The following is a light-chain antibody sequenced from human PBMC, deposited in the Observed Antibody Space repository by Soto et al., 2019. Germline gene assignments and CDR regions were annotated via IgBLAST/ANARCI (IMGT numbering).Light chain of an antibody. CDR3: QQYNEWSRT. J-gene: IGKJ1*01. V-gene: IGKV1-8*01. CDR1: QGISSS. Sequence: IRMTESRSSLSASTGDRITITCMASQGISSSLAWYQQKKGKAPKLLIYDASSLQSGVPSGFSGSGYGTDFNLTISSLQSEDFAVYYCQQYNEWSRTFGQGTKVDIK. CDR2: DAS.